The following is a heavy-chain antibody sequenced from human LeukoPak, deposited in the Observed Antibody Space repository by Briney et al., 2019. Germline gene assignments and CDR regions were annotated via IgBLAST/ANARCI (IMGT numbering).Heavy chain of an antibody. V-gene: IGHV3-23*01. D-gene: IGHD6-19*01. CDR2: ISGSGDST. Sequence: GGSLRLSCAASGFTFSSYAMNWVRQAPGKGLEWVSLISGSGDSTDYADSVKGRFTISRDNSKNTLYLQMNSLRAEDTAVYYCAKFFTPGIAVAGTAVDYWGQGTLVTVSS. CDR1: GFTFSSYA. J-gene: IGHJ4*02. CDR3: AKFFTPGIAVAGTAVDY.